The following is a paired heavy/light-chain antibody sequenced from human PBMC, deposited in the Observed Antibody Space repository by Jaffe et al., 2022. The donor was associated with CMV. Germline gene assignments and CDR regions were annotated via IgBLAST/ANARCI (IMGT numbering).Light chain of an antibody. V-gene: IGKV3-20*01. CDR1: QSVSSSY. J-gene: IGKJ3*01. CDR2: GAS. CDR3: LQYAGSPT. Sequence: EIVLTQSPGTLSLSPGERATLSCRASQSVSSSYLAWYQQKPGQAPRLLIFGASSRASGIPDRFSGSGSGTDFTLTISRLEPEDFAVYHCLQYAGSPTFGPGTKVDIK.
Heavy chain of an antibody. CDR2: IYHSGTT. Sequence: QVQLQESGPGLVKPSETLSLTCTVSGASVRSSSHYWSWLRQPPGRRLEWIGYIYHSGTTNYNPSLESRLSISLDMSRNQFSLDLRSVVAADTAVYFCARGYYYHNASWAPGEWGQGTLVTVSS. V-gene: IGHV4-61*01. J-gene: IGHJ4*02. CDR1: GASVRSSSHY. CDR3: ARGYYYHNASWAPGE. D-gene: IGHD3-22*01.